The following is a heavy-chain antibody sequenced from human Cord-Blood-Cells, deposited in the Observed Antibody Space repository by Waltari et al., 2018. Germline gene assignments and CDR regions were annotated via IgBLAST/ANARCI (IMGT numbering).Heavy chain of an antibody. V-gene: IGHV3-30*04. Sequence: QVQLVESGGGVVQPGRSLRLSCAASGFTFSSYVMHWVRQAPGKGLEWVAVISYDGSNKYYADSVKGRFTISRDNSKNTLYLQMNSLRAEDTAVYYCASTPRAAGDYWGQGTLVTVSS. CDR3: ASTPRAAGDY. J-gene: IGHJ4*02. CDR1: GFTFSSYV. CDR2: ISYDGSNK. D-gene: IGHD6-13*01.